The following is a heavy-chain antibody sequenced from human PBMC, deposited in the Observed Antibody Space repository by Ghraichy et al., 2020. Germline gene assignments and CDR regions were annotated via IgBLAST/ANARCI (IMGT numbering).Heavy chain of an antibody. CDR1: GFTFSSYA. D-gene: IGHD4-17*01. CDR3: AKDSKYGDTRYNWFDP. CDR2: ISGSGGST. Sequence: GGSLRLSCAASGFTFSSYAMSWVRQAPGKGLEWVSAISGSGGSTYYADSVKGRFTISRDNSKNTLYLQMNSLRAEDTAVYYCAKDSKYGDTRYNWFDPWGQGTLVTVSS. J-gene: IGHJ5*02. V-gene: IGHV3-23*01.